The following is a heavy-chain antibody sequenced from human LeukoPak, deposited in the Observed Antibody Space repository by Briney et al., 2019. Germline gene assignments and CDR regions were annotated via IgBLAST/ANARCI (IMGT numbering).Heavy chain of an antibody. V-gene: IGHV3-7*01. CDR2: IKQDGSEK. CDR1: GFTFSSYW. J-gene: IGHJ5*02. CDR3: AREVWGELANENNWFDP. Sequence: PGGSLRLSCAASGFTFSSYWMSWVRQAPGKGLEWVANIKQDGSEKYYVDSVKGRFTISRDNAKNSLYLQMNSLRAEDTAVYYCAREVWGELANENNWFDPWGQGTLVTVSS. D-gene: IGHD3-10*01.